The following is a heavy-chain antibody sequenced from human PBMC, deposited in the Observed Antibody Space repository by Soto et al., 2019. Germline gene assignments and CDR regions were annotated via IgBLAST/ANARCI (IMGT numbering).Heavy chain of an antibody. V-gene: IGHV3-23*01. J-gene: IGHJ6*02. Sequence: GGSLRLSCAASGFTFSSYAMSWVRQAPGKGLEWVSAISGSGGSTYYADSVKGRFTISRDNSKNTLYLQVNSLRAEDTAVYYCAKDNDGYCSGGSCYPGGYYYYGMDVWGQGTTVTVS. D-gene: IGHD2-15*01. CDR3: AKDNDGYCSGGSCYPGGYYYYGMDV. CDR2: ISGSGGST. CDR1: GFTFSSYA.